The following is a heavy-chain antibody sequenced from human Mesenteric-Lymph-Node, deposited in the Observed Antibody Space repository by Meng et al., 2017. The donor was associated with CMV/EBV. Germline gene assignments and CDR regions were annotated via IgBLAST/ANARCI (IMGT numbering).Heavy chain of an antibody. D-gene: IGHD6-19*01. Sequence: GSLRLSCTVSGGSISSSFYYWGWIRQPPGKGLEWIGTIYYSGSTYYNPSLKSRVTISVDTSKNQFSLKLSSVTAADTAMYYCAGVPRYSSGWYGRDDYWGQGTLVTVSS. V-gene: IGHV4-39*01. CDR2: IYYSGST. J-gene: IGHJ4*02. CDR3: AGVPRYSSGWYGRDDY. CDR1: GGSISSSFYY.